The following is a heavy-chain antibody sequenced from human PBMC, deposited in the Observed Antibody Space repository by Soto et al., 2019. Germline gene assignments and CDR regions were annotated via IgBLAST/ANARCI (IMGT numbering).Heavy chain of an antibody. CDR1: EFTFRNPW. CDR3: TTTSFTIFGGLDP. Sequence: VQLVESGGGLVKPGGSLNLSCAASEFTFRNPWMTWFRKPPGKGLEWVGRIKSKTDGGTTDYAAPVKGRFTISRDDSKNTLYLQMNSLKTEDTAVYYCTTTSFTIFGGLDPWGQGTLVTVSS. V-gene: IGHV3-15*01. J-gene: IGHJ5*02. CDR2: IKSKTDGGTT. D-gene: IGHD3-3*01.